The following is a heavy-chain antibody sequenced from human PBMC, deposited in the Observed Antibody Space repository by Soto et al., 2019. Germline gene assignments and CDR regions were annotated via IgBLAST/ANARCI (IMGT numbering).Heavy chain of an antibody. CDR2: INAGNGNT. V-gene: IGHV1-3*01. CDR1: GYTFTSYA. CDR3: AGHDYGVSVFDP. D-gene: IGHD4-17*01. J-gene: IGHJ5*02. Sequence: ASVKVSCKASGYTFTSYAMHWVRQAPGQRLEWMEWINAGNGNTKYSQKFQGRVTITRDTSASTAYMELSSLRSEDTAVYYCAGHDYGVSVFDPWGQGTLVTVSS.